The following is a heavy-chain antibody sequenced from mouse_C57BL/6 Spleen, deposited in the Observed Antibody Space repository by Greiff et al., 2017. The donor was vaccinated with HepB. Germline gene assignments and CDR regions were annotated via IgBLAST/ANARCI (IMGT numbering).Heavy chain of an antibody. D-gene: IGHD1-2*01. Sequence: EVKLMESGGGLVQPGGSLKLSCAASGFTFSDYYMYWVRQTPEKRLEWVAYISNGGGSTYYPDTVKGRFTISRDNAKNTLYLQMSRLKSEDTAMYYCARRDYYGPLDYWGQGTTLTVSS. J-gene: IGHJ2*01. V-gene: IGHV5-12*01. CDR3: ARRDYYGPLDY. CDR2: ISNGGGST. CDR1: GFTFSDYY.